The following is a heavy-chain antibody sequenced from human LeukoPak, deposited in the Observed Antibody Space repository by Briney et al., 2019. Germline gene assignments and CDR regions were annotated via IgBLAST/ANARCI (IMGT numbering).Heavy chain of an antibody. Sequence: PEGSLRLSCAASGFTFSSYWMSWVRQAPGKGLEWVANIKQDGSEKYYVDSVKGRFTISRDNAKNSLYLQMNSLRAEDTAVYYCARSRSHWYFDLWGRGTLVTVSS. J-gene: IGHJ2*01. V-gene: IGHV3-7*01. D-gene: IGHD4-17*01. CDR1: GFTFSSYW. CDR2: IKQDGSEK. CDR3: ARSRSHWYFDL.